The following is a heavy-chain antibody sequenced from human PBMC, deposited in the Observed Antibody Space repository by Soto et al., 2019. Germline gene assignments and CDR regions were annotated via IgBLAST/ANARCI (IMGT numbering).Heavy chain of an antibody. J-gene: IGHJ4*02. D-gene: IGHD4-17*01. CDR2: SYYSGRT. CDR3: ARGPTVTTDF. CDR1: GGSISSENYY. V-gene: IGHV4-30-4*01. Sequence: QVQLQESGPGLVKPSQTLSLTCTVSGGSISSENYYWSWFRQPPGKGLEWIAYSYYSGRTSYNPSLKSRVTTSLDTSKNQFSLDLTSVTIADTAVYYCARGPTVTTDFWGQGTLVTVSS.